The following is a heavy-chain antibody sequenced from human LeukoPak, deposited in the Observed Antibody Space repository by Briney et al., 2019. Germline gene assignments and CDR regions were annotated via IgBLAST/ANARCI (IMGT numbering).Heavy chain of an antibody. D-gene: IGHD5-18*01. V-gene: IGHV4-59*08. J-gene: IGHJ4*02. CDR2: IHYTGNA. Sequence: PSETLSLTCTVSGGSISGYYWNWIRQPPGKRLEWIGYIHYTGNAIYNPSLQSRVTISLDTSNNQFPLRLRSVTAADTAVYYCARLTWDTTMVRYYFDFWGQGTLVTVSS. CDR3: ARLTWDTTMVRYYFDF. CDR1: GGSISGYY.